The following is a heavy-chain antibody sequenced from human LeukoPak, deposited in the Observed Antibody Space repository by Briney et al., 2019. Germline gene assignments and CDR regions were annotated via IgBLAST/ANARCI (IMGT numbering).Heavy chain of an antibody. D-gene: IGHD5-18*01. Sequence: GGSLRLSCAASEFTFSSYWMSWVRQAPGKGLEWMANIKQDGSERNYVDSVKGRFTISRDNAKNSLYLQMNSLRAEDTAVYYCAKADDVDTAMVNYWGQGTLVTVSS. CDR3: AKADDVDTAMVNY. CDR1: EFTFSSYW. CDR2: IKQDGSER. V-gene: IGHV3-7*01. J-gene: IGHJ4*02.